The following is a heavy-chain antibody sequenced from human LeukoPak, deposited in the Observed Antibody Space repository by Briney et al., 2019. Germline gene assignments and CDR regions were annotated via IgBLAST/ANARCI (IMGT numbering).Heavy chain of an antibody. D-gene: IGHD6-19*01. V-gene: IGHV1-18*01. J-gene: IGHJ5*02. Sequence: ASVKVSCKASGYTFTSYGISWVRQAPGQGLEWMGWISAYNGNTNYAQKLQGRVTMTTDTSTSTAYMELRSLRSDDTAVYYCARDRSSGYSNWFAPWGREPLVTVSS. CDR1: GYTFTSYG. CDR3: ARDRSSGYSNWFAP. CDR2: ISAYNGNT.